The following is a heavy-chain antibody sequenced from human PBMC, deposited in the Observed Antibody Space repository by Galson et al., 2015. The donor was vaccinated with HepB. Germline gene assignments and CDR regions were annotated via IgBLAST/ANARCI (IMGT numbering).Heavy chain of an antibody. CDR1: GFTFSDYY. V-gene: IGHV3-11*01. CDR3: ARVFRADWLFWFDY. CDR2: ISSSGSTI. Sequence: SLRLSCAASGFTFSDYYMTWIRQAPGKGLECLSYISSSGSTIYYADSVKGRFTISRDDAKNSLYLQMNSLRAEDTAVYCCARVFRADWLFWFDYWGQGTLSPSPQ. J-gene: IGHJ4*02. D-gene: IGHD3-9*01.